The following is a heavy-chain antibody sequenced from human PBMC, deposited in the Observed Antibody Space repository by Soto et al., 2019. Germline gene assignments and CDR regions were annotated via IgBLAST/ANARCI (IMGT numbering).Heavy chain of an antibody. CDR3: AREVVVAAIVNWFET. Sequence: QVQLVKSGAEVKKPGASVKVSCKASGYTFTSYGISWVRQAPGQGLEWMGWISAYNGNTNYAQKLQGRVTMTTDTSTSTAYIELRSLRSDDTAVYYCAREVVVAAIVNWFETWGQGTLVTVSS. V-gene: IGHV1-18*01. CDR2: ISAYNGNT. J-gene: IGHJ5*02. D-gene: IGHD2-15*01. CDR1: GYTFTSYG.